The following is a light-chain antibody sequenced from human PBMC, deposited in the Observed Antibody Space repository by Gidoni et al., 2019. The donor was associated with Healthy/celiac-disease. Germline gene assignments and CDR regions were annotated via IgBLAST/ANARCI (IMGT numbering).Light chain of an antibody. V-gene: IGLV3-27*01. Sequence: SYELTQPSSVSVSPGQTARITCSGDVLAKKYARWFQQKPGQAPVLVIYKDSERPSGIPERFSGSSSGTTVTLTISGAQVEDEADYYGYSAADNNPLFGGGTKLTVL. CDR1: VLAKKY. CDR2: KDS. J-gene: IGLJ2*01. CDR3: YSAADNNPL.